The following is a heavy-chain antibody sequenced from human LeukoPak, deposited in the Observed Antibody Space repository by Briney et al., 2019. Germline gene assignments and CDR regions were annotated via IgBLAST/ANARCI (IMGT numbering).Heavy chain of an antibody. V-gene: IGHV4-34*01. CDR1: GGSFSGYY. D-gene: IGHD3-9*01. CDR2: INHSGST. Sequence: PSETLSLTCAVYGGSFSGYYWSWIRQPPGKGLEWIGEINHSGSTNYNPSLKSRVTISVDTSKNQFSLKLSSVTAADTAVYYCARGVVLRYFDWPGDFDYWGQGTLVTVSS. CDR3: ARGVVLRYFDWPGDFDY. J-gene: IGHJ4*02.